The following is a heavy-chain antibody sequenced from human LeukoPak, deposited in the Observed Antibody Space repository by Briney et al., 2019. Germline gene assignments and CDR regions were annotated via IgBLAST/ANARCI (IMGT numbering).Heavy chain of an antibody. Sequence: SEILSLTCTVSGGSISIYYWNWIRQPPGKGLEWIGYIYNSGSTSYNPSLKSRVTISVDTSKNQFSLKLTSVTAADTAVYYCVRDRELTYWGQGTLVTVSS. CDR1: GGSISIYY. CDR3: VRDRELTY. D-gene: IGHD1-26*01. V-gene: IGHV4-59*01. CDR2: IYNSGST. J-gene: IGHJ4*02.